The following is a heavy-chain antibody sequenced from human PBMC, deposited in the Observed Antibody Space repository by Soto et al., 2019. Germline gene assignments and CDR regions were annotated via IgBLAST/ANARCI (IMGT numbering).Heavy chain of an antibody. J-gene: IGHJ4*02. D-gene: IGHD3-22*01. CDR2: MNPKSGNT. CDR3: ARGLYYYDSSGYRLGAGLRYYSDY. CDR1: GYTFTSYD. V-gene: IGHV1-8*01. Sequence: QVQLVKSGAEVKKPGASVKVSCKASGYTFTSYDINWVRQATGQGLEWMGWMNPKSGNTGYAQKFQGRVTMTRNTSISTAYMELSSLRCEDTAVYYCARGLYYYDSSGYRLGAGLRYYSDYWRQGTLLTVSS.